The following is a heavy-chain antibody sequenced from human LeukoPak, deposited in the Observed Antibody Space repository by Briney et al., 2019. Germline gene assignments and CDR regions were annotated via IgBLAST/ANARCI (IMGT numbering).Heavy chain of an antibody. J-gene: IGHJ4*02. CDR1: GFSLSSYS. Sequence: PGGSLRLSCAASGFSLSSYSMSWVRQAPGKGLEWVSDISASAGSTFYADSVKGRFTISRDNSKNTLYVQMNSLRAGDTAVYYCAKKESTVTTFFEDWGQGTLVTVSS. CDR3: AKKESTVTTFFED. D-gene: IGHD4-17*01. V-gene: IGHV3-23*01. CDR2: ISASAGST.